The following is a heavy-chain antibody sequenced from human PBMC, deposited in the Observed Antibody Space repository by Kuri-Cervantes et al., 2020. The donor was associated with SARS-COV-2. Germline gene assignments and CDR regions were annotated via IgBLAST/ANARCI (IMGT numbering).Heavy chain of an antibody. J-gene: IGHJ1*01. Sequence: SETLSLTCTVSGGSVSRGSYYWSWIRQPPGEGLEWIGYIYYSGSANYNPSLKSRVTISVDTAKNHFSLKLNSVTAADTAVYHCARGGLELQPGYFRHWGQGTLVTVSS. CDR3: ARGGLELQPGYFRH. D-gene: IGHD1-7*01. V-gene: IGHV4-61*01. CDR1: GGSVSRGSYY. CDR2: IYYSGSA.